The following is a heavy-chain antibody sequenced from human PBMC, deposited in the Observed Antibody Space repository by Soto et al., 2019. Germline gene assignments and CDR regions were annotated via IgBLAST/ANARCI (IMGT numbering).Heavy chain of an antibody. CDR1: GFTVSSNY. CDR2: IYSGGST. J-gene: IGHJ4*02. D-gene: IGHD3-3*01. Sequence: GGSLRLSCAASGFTVSSNYMSWVRQAPGKGLEWVSVIYSGGSTYYADSVKGRFTISRHNSKNTLYLQMNSLRAEDTAVYYCARGAPITIFGVVMLNYFDYWGQGTLVTVSS. CDR3: ARGAPITIFGVVMLNYFDY. V-gene: IGHV3-53*04.